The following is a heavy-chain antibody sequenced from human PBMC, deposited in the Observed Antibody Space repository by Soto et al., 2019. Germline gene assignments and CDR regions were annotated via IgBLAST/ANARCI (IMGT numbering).Heavy chain of an antibody. J-gene: IGHJ6*02. Sequence: SETLSLTCTVSGGSISSSSYYWGWIRQPPGKGLEWIGSIYYSGSTYYNPSLKSRVTISVDTSKNQFSLKLSSVTAADTAVYYCATEWIQLWVRGYYGMDVWGQGTTVTVSS. CDR1: GGSISSSSYY. CDR2: IYYSGST. D-gene: IGHD5-18*01. V-gene: IGHV4-39*01. CDR3: ATEWIQLWVRGYYGMDV.